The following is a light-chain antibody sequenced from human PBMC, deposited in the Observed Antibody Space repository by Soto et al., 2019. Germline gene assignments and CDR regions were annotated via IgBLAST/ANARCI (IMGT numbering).Light chain of an antibody. J-gene: IGKJ3*01. CDR2: GAS. Sequence: EIVMTQSPSTLSVSPGERATLSCRASQSVSSNLAWYQQKPGQAPKLLIYGASTLPTGIPSRFSGSGSGTDFTLTISSLQPEDFAVYYCQQYNSWPFTFGPGTKVEIK. V-gene: IGKV3-15*01. CDR1: QSVSSN. CDR3: QQYNSWPFT.